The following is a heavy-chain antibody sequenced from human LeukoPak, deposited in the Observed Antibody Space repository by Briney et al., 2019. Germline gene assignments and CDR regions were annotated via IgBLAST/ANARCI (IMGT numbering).Heavy chain of an antibody. CDR2: IRYDGSNQ. Sequence: GGSLSLSCAAPGLNFSNYGMPWVRKAPGKGLEWVAFIRYDGSNQYYADSVKGRFTISRDNSKNTLYLQMNSLRAEDTAVYYCANWNYEVDYWGQGTLVTVSS. J-gene: IGHJ4*02. CDR3: ANWNYEVDY. D-gene: IGHD1-7*01. CDR1: GLNFSNYG. V-gene: IGHV3-30*02.